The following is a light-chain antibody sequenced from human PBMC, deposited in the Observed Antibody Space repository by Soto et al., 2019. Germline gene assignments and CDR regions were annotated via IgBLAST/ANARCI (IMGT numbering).Light chain of an antibody. J-gene: IGLJ2*01. CDR2: EVT. Sequence: QSALTQPPSASGSPGQSVTISCTGTSGDVGRYNYVSWYQHHPDEAPKLIIYEVTKRPSGVPDRFSGSKSGNTASLTVSGLQAEDEADYYCSSYADSNNLVFGGGTKVTVL. CDR3: SSYADSNNLV. V-gene: IGLV2-8*01. CDR1: SGDVGRYNY.